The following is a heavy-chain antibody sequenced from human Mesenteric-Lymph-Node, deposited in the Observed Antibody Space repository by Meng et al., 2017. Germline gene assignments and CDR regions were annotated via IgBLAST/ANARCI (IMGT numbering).Heavy chain of an antibody. CDR3: TRDLGGVPGSFFDF. CDR1: GYTFTAFG. CDR2: ISAYNGNR. D-gene: IGHD6-19*01. J-gene: IGHJ4*02. V-gene: IGHV1-18*01. Sequence: HVQLVQSGPDVKKPGASLYVSRTASGYTFTAFGISWVRQAPGQGLEWMGWISAYNGNRDYAQKFQGRVTMTTDTSTSTTYLELRNLGSDDTAVFYCTRDLGGVPGSFFDFWGQGTLVTVSS.